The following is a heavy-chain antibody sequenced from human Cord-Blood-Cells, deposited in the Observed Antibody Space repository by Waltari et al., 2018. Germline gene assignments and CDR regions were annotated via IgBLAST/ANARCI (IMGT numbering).Heavy chain of an antibody. CDR1: GFTFSSYA. V-gene: IGHV3-23*04. D-gene: IGHD6-19*01. CDR3: AKDKAGVHAFDI. Sequence: EVQLVESGGGLVQPGGSLRLSCAASGFTFSSYAMSWVRQAPGKGVEWVSAISGSGGRTYYADSVKGRFTISRDNSKNTLYLQMNSLRAEDTAVYYCAKDKAGVHAFDIWGQGTMVTVSS. CDR2: ISGSGGRT. J-gene: IGHJ3*02.